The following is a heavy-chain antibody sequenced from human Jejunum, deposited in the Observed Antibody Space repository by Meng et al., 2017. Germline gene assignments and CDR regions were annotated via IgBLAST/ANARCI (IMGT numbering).Heavy chain of an antibody. Sequence: QRQLQESGPGLVKPSETLPLTCTVAGGSSSKYYWGWIRQPPGKGLEWIGTIYYSGSTYYNPSLESRVTISVDTSKNEFSLKLSSVTAADTAVYYCARDHGSSNWFYYWGQGTLVTVSS. CDR3: ARDHGSSNWFYY. V-gene: IGHV4-39*07. CDR1: GGSSSKYY. J-gene: IGHJ5*01. D-gene: IGHD1-14*01. CDR2: IYYSGST.